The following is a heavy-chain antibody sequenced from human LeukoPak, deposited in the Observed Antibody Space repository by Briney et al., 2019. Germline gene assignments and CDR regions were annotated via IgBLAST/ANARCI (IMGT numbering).Heavy chain of an antibody. D-gene: IGHD6-13*01. V-gene: IGHV3-23*01. Sequence: GGSLRLSCAASGFTFSSYWMSWVRQAPGKGLEWVSAISGSGGSTYYADSVKGRFTISRDNSKNTLYLQMNSLRAEDTAVYYCAKGYSSSWYNWFDPWGQGTLVTASS. CDR3: AKGYSSSWYNWFDP. J-gene: IGHJ5*02. CDR2: ISGSGGST. CDR1: GFTFSSYW.